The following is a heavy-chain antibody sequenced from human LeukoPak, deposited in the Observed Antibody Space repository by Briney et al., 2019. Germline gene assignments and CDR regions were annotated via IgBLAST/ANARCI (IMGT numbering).Heavy chain of an antibody. D-gene: IGHD3-10*01. CDR3: AKGSMVRGVIRGRGFDP. Sequence: GGSLRLSCAASGFTFSSYAVSWVRQAPGKGLEWASAISGSGGSTYYADSVKGRFTISRDNSKNTLYLQMNSLRAEDTAVYYCAKGSMVRGVIRGRGFDPWGQGTLVTVSS. J-gene: IGHJ5*02. CDR1: GFTFSSYA. CDR2: ISGSGGST. V-gene: IGHV3-23*01.